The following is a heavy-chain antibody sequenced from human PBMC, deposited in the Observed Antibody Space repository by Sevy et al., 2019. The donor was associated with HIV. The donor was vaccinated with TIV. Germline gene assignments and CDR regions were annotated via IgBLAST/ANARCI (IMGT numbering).Heavy chain of an antibody. V-gene: IGHV2-5*01. CDR2: IYWNDDK. CDR3: AHSINRRYYYDSSGYYPLDY. CDR1: GFSLSTSGVG. D-gene: IGHD3-22*01. Sequence: SGPTLVNPTQTLTLTCTFSGFSLSTSGVGVGWIRQPPGKALEWLALIYWNDDKRYSPSLKSRLTITKDTSKNQVVLTMTNMDPLDTAAYYCAHSINRRYYYDSSGYYPLDYWGQGTLVTVSS. J-gene: IGHJ4*02.